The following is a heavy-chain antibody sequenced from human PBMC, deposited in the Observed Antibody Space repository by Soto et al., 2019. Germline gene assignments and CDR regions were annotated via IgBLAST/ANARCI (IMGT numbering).Heavy chain of an antibody. J-gene: IGHJ5*02. CDR2: IYYSGST. Sequence: QVQLQESGPGLVKPSQTLSLTCTVSGGSISSGDYYWSWIRQPPGKGLEWIGYIYYSGSTYYNPSLKSRVTISVDTSKNQFSLKLSSVTAADTAVYYCARASLRDWLLRLNWFDPWGQGTLVTVSS. V-gene: IGHV4-30-4*01. D-gene: IGHD3-9*01. CDR1: GGSISSGDYY. CDR3: ARASLRDWLLRLNWFDP.